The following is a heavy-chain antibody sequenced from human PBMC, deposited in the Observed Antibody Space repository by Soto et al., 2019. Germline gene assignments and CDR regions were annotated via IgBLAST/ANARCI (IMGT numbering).Heavy chain of an antibody. Sequence: QVQLVQSGAEVKKPGSSVKVSCKASGGTFSTYAISWVRQAPGQGLEWMGGIIPISGTTNYAQRFQGRVTITADKSTSTAYMELSSLRSEDTAVYYCAREERDSSGYYNWFDPWGQGTLVTVSS. J-gene: IGHJ5*02. CDR1: GGTFSTYA. CDR2: IIPISGTT. D-gene: IGHD3-22*01. CDR3: AREERDSSGYYNWFDP. V-gene: IGHV1-69*06.